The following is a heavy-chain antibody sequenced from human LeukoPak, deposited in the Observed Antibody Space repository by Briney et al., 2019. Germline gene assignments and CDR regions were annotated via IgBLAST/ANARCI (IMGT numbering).Heavy chain of an antibody. CDR2: IRYDGNNK. Sequence: GGSLRLSCAPSGFTFRSYGMHWVRQAPGEGLEWVAFIRYDGNNKYYADSVKGRFTISRDNSKNTLDLQMNSLRAEDTAVYYCAKDGGWDCSSSTCYGYFGYWGQGTLVTVSS. CDR3: AKDGGWDCSSSTCYGYFGY. V-gene: IGHV3-30*02. J-gene: IGHJ4*02. CDR1: GFTFRSYG. D-gene: IGHD2-2*01.